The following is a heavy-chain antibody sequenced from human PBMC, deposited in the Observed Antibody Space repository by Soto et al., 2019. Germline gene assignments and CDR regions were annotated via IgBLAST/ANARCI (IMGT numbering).Heavy chain of an antibody. CDR1: GGSISSTTYS. J-gene: IGHJ4*02. Sequence: QLQLQESGPGLVKPSETLSLTCTVSGGSISSTTYSWGWIRQPPGQGLEWIGSLYYSGTTYSNPSLQSRVTISVDTSNNQFSLQLTSVTAADASVYYCAIHGGKLGITGTVGNVDYWGQGSLVIVSS. CDR2: LYYSGTT. CDR3: AIHGGKLGITGTVGNVDY. V-gene: IGHV4-39*01. D-gene: IGHD1-20*01.